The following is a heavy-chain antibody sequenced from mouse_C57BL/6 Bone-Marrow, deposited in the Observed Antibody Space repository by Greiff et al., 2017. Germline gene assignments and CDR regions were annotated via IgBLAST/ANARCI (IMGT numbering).Heavy chain of an antibody. CDR1: GYTFTTYP. CDR2: FHPYNDDT. V-gene: IGHV1-47*01. Sequence: VQGVESGAELVKPGASVKMSCKASGYTFTTYPIEWMKQNHGKSLEWIGNFHPYNDDTKYNEKFKGKATLTVEKSSSTVYLELSRLTSDDSAVYYCARNHYYGSSPYFDYWGQGTTLTVSS. D-gene: IGHD1-1*01. CDR3: ARNHYYGSSPYFDY. J-gene: IGHJ2*01.